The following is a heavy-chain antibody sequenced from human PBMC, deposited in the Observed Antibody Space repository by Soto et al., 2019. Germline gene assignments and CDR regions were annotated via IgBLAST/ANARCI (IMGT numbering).Heavy chain of an antibody. J-gene: IGHJ3*02. CDR2: ISGSGGST. CDR3: AKDRAASTPRLDAFDI. Sequence: GGSLRLSCAASGFTFSSYAMSWVRQAPGKGLEWVSAISGSGGSTYYADSVKGRFTISRDNSKNTLYLQMNSLRAEDTAVYYCAKDRAASTPRLDAFDIWGQGTMVTVSS. V-gene: IGHV3-23*01. CDR1: GFTFSSYA.